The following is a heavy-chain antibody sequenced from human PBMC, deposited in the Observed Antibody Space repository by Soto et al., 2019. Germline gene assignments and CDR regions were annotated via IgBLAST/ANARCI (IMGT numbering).Heavy chain of an antibody. CDR3: ARERMVYPYYGMDV. CDR1: GGSISSGGYY. Sequence: SETLSLTCTVSGGSISSGGYYWSWIRQHPGKGLEWIGYIYYSGSTYYNPSLKSRVTISVDTSKNQFSLKLSSVTAADTAVYYCARERMVYPYYGMDVWGQGTTVTVSS. CDR2: IYYSGST. V-gene: IGHV4-31*02. J-gene: IGHJ6*02. D-gene: IGHD2-8*01.